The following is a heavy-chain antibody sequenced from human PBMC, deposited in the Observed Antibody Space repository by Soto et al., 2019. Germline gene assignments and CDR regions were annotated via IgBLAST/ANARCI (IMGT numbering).Heavy chain of an antibody. V-gene: IGHV1-69*01. CDR1: GGTFSNYV. J-gene: IGHJ6*02. Sequence: QVQLVQSGTEVKKPGSWAKVSCKASGGTFSNYVISWVRQAPGQGLEWMGGIIPLFGTTDYAKKFQGRIAITADESTTTVYMDLSRLRFEDTAVYFCEIHVGSGELSGVWGQGTTVSVTS. CDR3: EIHVGSGELSGV. D-gene: IGHD3-10*01. CDR2: IIPLFGTT.